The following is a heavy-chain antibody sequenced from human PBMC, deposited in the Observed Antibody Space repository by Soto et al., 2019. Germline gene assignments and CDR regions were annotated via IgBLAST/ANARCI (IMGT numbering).Heavy chain of an antibody. D-gene: IGHD1-26*01. V-gene: IGHV1-18*01. J-gene: IGHJ3*02. Sequence: EASVKVSCKASGYTFTSYGISWVRQAPGQGLEWMGWISAYNGNTNYAQKFQGRVTMTTDTSTSTAYMELRSLRSDDTAVYYCARASPRIVGATLNAFDIWGQGTMVTVSS. CDR1: GYTFTSYG. CDR2: ISAYNGNT. CDR3: ARASPRIVGATLNAFDI.